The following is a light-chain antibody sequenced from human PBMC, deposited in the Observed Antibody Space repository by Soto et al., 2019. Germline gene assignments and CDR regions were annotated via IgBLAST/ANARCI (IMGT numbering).Light chain of an antibody. CDR1: QSVSSY. Sequence: EIVLTQSPGTLSLSPGERATLSCRASQSVSSYIAWYQQKAGQAPRLLIYDASNRATGIPARFSGSGSGTDFPLAISSLEPEDFAIYYCQQRYNWPLTFGGGTKVEIK. J-gene: IGKJ4*01. CDR2: DAS. CDR3: QQRYNWPLT. V-gene: IGKV3-11*01.